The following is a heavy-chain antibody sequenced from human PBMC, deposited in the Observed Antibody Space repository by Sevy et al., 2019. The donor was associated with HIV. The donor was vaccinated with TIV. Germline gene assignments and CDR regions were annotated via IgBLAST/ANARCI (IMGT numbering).Heavy chain of an antibody. Sequence: GGSLRLSCAASGFTFSSYWMSWVRQAPGKGLEWVANIKQDGSEKYYVDSVKGRFTISRDNAKNSLYLQMNSLRAEDTAVYYCARGRCYNYIWGSYLARDAFDIWGQGTMVTVS. D-gene: IGHD3-16*02. V-gene: IGHV3-7*01. CDR1: GFTFSSYW. CDR2: IKQDGSEK. CDR3: ARGRCYNYIWGSYLARDAFDI. J-gene: IGHJ3*02.